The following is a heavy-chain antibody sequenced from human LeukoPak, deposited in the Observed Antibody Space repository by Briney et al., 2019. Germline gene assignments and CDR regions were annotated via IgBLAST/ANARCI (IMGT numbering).Heavy chain of an antibody. D-gene: IGHD6-19*01. Sequence: SETLSLTCAVYGGSFSGYYWSWIRQPPGKGLEWIGEINHSGSTNYNPSLKSRGTISVDTSKNQFSLKLSSVTAADTAVYYCARGHSSGVFDYWGQGTLVTVSS. CDR3: ARGHSSGVFDY. V-gene: IGHV4-34*01. J-gene: IGHJ4*02. CDR1: GGSFSGYY. CDR2: INHSGST.